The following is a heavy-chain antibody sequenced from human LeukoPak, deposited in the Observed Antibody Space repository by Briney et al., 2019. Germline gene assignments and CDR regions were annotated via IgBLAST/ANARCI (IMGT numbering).Heavy chain of an antibody. J-gene: IGHJ4*02. Sequence: SETLSLTCAVYGGSFSGYYWSWIRQPPGKGLEWIGEINHSGSTNYNPSLKSRVTISVDTSKNQFSLKLSSVTAADTAVYYCARGVRFLEWLSLNYWGQGTLVTVSS. D-gene: IGHD3-3*01. V-gene: IGHV4-34*01. CDR1: GGSFSGYY. CDR3: ARGVRFLEWLSLNY. CDR2: INHSGST.